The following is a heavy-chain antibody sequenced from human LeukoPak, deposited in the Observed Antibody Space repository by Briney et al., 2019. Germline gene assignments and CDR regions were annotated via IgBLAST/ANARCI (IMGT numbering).Heavy chain of an antibody. CDR2: IYPGDSNI. Sequence: GESLKISCKGSGHTFTNNWIAWVRQMPGKGLEWMGSIYPGDSNIRYNPAFQGQVTISADKSINTAYLQWSSLKASDTAMYYCARNLITVAALSPFDYWGQGSLVTVPS. V-gene: IGHV5-51*01. CDR1: GHTFTNNW. D-gene: IGHD6-19*01. CDR3: ARNLITVAALSPFDY. J-gene: IGHJ4*02.